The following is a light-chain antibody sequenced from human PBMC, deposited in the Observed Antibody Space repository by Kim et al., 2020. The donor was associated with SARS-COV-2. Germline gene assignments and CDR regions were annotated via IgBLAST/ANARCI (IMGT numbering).Light chain of an antibody. CDR2: YDS. CDR1: NIGSKS. V-gene: IGLV3-21*04. Sequence: SYELTQPPSVSVAPGQTARITCGGNNIGSKSVHWYQQKPGQAPVLVIYYDSDRPSGIPERFSGSNSGNTATLTISWVEAGDEADYYCQVWHSSDSRRVFGTGTKVTVL. J-gene: IGLJ1*01. CDR3: QVWHSSDSRRV.